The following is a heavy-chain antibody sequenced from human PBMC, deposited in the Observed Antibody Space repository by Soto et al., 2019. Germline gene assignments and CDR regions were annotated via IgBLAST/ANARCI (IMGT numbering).Heavy chain of an antibody. V-gene: IGHV4-39*01. J-gene: IGHJ4*02. CDR2: IYSGGST. D-gene: IGHD3-9*01. CDR3: ARRHSATWLFDY. Sequence: PSETLSLTCAVSGGAISGRSNYWGWIXQPPGKGLDYIASIYSGGSTYYNPSLKSRVTLSVDATQNQFSLRLTSVTAAYTAVYYCARRHSATWLFDYWGLGTLVTVS. CDR1: GGAISGRSNY.